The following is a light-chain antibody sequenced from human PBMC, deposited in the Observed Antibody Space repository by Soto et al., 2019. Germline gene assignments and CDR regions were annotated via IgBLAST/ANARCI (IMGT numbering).Light chain of an antibody. CDR2: DAS. V-gene: IGKV3-15*01. J-gene: IGKJ4*01. Sequence: EIVMTQSPATLSVSPGERATLSCRASRTVSSNLAWYQQKPGQAPRLLIYDASTRATGIPVRFRGSGSGTEFTLTISRLQSEDSAVYYCHQYNNWLALTVGGGTKVDIK. CDR1: RTVSSN. CDR3: HQYNNWLALT.